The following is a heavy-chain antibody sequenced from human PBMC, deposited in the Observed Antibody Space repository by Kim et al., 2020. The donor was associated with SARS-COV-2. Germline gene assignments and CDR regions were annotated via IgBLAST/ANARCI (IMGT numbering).Heavy chain of an antibody. J-gene: IGHJ6*02. V-gene: IGHV4-34*01. D-gene: IGHD3-22*01. CDR1: GGSFSGYY. Sequence: SETLSLICAVYGGSFSGYYWSWIRQPPGKGLEWIGEINHSGSTNYNPSLKSRVTISVDTSKNQFSLKLSSVTAADTAVYYCARVSITMIVVVIKPYYYYGMDVWGQGTTVTVSS. CDR2: INHSGST. CDR3: ARVSITMIVVVIKPYYYYGMDV.